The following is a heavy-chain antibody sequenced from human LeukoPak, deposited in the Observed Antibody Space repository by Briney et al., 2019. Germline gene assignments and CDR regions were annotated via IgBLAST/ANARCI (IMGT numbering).Heavy chain of an antibody. CDR3: AKDLSVNGDYWYFDL. V-gene: IGHV3-30-3*01. D-gene: IGHD4-17*01. CDR1: GFTFSTYA. CDR2: ISYDGSNK. J-gene: IGHJ2*01. Sequence: PGGSLRLSCAATGFTFSTYAMHWVRQAPGKGLEWVAVISYDGSNKYYADSVKGRFTISRDNSKNTLYLQMNSLRAEDTAVYYCAKDLSVNGDYWYFDLWGRGTLVTVSS.